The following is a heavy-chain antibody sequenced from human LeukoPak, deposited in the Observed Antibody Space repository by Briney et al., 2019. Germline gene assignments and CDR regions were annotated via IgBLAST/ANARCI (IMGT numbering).Heavy chain of an antibody. Sequence: GGSLGLSCAASGFTVSSNEMSWVRQAPGKGLEWVSSISGGSTYYADSRKGRFTISRDNAKNSLYLQMNSLRAEDTAVYYCARDLSYYWYFDLWGRGTLVTVSS. V-gene: IGHV3-38-3*01. CDR3: ARDLSYYWYFDL. CDR1: GFTVSSNE. J-gene: IGHJ2*01. CDR2: ISGGST. D-gene: IGHD3-10*01.